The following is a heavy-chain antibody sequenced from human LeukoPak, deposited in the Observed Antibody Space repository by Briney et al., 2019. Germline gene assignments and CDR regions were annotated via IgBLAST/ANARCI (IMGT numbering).Heavy chain of an antibody. CDR1: GYSISSGYY. CDR2: IYHSGST. Sequence: SETLSLTCTVSGYSISSGYYWGWIRQPPGKGLEWIGSIYHSGSTYYNPSLKSRVTISVDTSKNQFSLKLSSVTAADTAVYYCARDPSGYSYGFDYWGQGTLVTVSS. CDR3: ARDPSGYSYGFDY. D-gene: IGHD5-12*01. V-gene: IGHV4-38-2*02. J-gene: IGHJ4*02.